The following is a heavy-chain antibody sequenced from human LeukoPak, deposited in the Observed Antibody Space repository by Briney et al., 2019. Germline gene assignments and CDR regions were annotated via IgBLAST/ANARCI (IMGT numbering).Heavy chain of an antibody. CDR2: IIPILGIA. V-gene: IGHV1-69*04. J-gene: IGHJ6*02. CDR1: GGTFSSYA. CDR3: ATERITMVRGVSLDYYYGMDV. D-gene: IGHD3-10*01. Sequence: AVKVSCKASGGTFSSYAISWVRQPPGQGREWMGRIIPILGIANYAQKFQGRVTITADKSTSTAYMELSSLRSEDTAVYYCATERITMVRGVSLDYYYGMDVWGQGTTVTVSS.